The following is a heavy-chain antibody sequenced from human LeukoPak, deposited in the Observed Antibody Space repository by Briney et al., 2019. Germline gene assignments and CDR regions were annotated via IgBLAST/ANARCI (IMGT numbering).Heavy chain of an antibody. J-gene: IGHJ4*02. Sequence: ASVKVSCKASGYTFTSYDINWVRQATGQGLEWMGWMSPISGNTGYAQKFQGRLTMTRNTAINTAYMELSGLRSEDTAVYYCARESGDILVVPYYWGQGTLVTVSS. CDR1: GYTFTSYD. CDR2: MSPISGNT. CDR3: ARESGDILVVPYY. D-gene: IGHD2-2*01. V-gene: IGHV1-8*01.